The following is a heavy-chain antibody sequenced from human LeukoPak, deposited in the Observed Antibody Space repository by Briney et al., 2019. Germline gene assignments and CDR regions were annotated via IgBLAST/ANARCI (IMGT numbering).Heavy chain of an antibody. Sequence: SETLSLTCTVSGGSISSGGYYWSWIRQPPGKGLEWIGYIYYSGSTNYNPSLKSRVTISVDTSKNQFSLKLSSVTAADTAVYYCARASYYYDSSGPLNWFDPWGQGTLVTVSS. CDR1: GGSISSGGYY. V-gene: IGHV4-61*08. D-gene: IGHD3-22*01. CDR3: ARASYYYDSSGPLNWFDP. CDR2: IYYSGST. J-gene: IGHJ5*02.